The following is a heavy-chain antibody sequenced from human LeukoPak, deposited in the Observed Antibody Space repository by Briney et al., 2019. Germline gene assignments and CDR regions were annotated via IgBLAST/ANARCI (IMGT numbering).Heavy chain of an antibody. D-gene: IGHD3-3*02. CDR3: ARDRGISRRPSEAKYFQH. CDR1: GYTLTSYA. Sequence: ASVKVSCKASGYTLTSYAMNWVRQAPGQGLEWMGWINTNTGNPTYAQGFTGRFVFSLDTSVSTAYLQISSLKAEDTAVYYCARDRGISRRPSEAKYFQHWGQGTLVTVSS. CDR2: INTNTGNP. V-gene: IGHV7-4-1*02. J-gene: IGHJ1*01.